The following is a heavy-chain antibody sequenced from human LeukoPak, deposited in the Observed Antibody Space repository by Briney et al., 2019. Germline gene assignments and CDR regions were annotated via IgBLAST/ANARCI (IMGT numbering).Heavy chain of an antibody. CDR2: ISAYNGNT. Sequence: ASVKVSCKSSGFTFTDEYIHWVRQAPGQGLEWMGWISAYNGNTNHAQKLQGRVTMTTDTATSTAYMELRSLRSDDTAVYYCARATSRLRLGELSDFDYWGQGTLVTVSS. J-gene: IGHJ4*02. CDR1: GFTFTDEY. CDR3: ARATSRLRLGELSDFDY. V-gene: IGHV1-18*01. D-gene: IGHD3-16*02.